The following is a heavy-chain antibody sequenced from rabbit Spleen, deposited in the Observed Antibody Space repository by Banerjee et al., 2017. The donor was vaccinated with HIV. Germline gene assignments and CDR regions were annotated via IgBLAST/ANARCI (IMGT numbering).Heavy chain of an antibody. CDR3: ARTAATNTYAQTRLDL. CDR1: GFSFSGSYW. Sequence: QEQLVESRGGLVKPGASLTLTCTASGFSFSGSYWMCWVRQAPGKGLEWIACIYGGSSGSTYYASWAKGRFTISKTSSTTVTLQMTSLTAADTATYFCARTAATNTYAQTRLDLWGPGTLVTVS. J-gene: IGHJ3*01. D-gene: IGHD6-1*01. V-gene: IGHV1S45*01. CDR2: IYGGSSGST.